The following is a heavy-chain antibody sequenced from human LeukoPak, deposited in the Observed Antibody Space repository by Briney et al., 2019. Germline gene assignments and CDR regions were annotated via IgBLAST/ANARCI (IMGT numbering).Heavy chain of an antibody. J-gene: IGHJ3*02. D-gene: IGHD6-6*01. CDR2: ISSSGNTI. V-gene: IGHV3-48*03. CDR3: ARGPSIAARYDAFDI. CDR1: GFTFSTST. Sequence: PGGSLRLSCAASGFTFSTSTMHWVRQAPGKGLEWVSYISSSGNTISYADSVKGRFTISRDNAKNSLYLQVISLGAEDTAVYYCARGPSIAARYDAFDIWGQGTMVTVSS.